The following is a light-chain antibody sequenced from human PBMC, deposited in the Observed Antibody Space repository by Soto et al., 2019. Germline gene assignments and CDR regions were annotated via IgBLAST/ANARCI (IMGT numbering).Light chain of an antibody. CDR1: QSLTPIY. Sequence: NVLTHSSGTLSVSPGEGASLSCRAIQSLTPIYFGWLQQKPGQAPRLIIYGTSRRAVGIPDRFSGSRSGRDFTLTISSVEPEDVAVYYCQYYENSPWTFGQGTKVDIK. CDR2: GTS. V-gene: IGKV3-20*01. CDR3: QYYENSPWT. J-gene: IGKJ1*01.